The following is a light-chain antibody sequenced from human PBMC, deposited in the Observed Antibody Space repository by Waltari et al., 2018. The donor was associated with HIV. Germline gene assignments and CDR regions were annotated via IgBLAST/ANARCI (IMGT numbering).Light chain of an antibody. Sequence: DIQLTQSPSFLSASVGDRVTIACRASQGISRHLAWYQQKPGKAPKLLISAASSLESGVPSRFSGRGSGTEFTLTISSLQPEDFATYYCQQLNRYPVTFGGGTKVEIK. CDR2: AAS. J-gene: IGKJ4*01. CDR3: QQLNRYPVT. V-gene: IGKV1-9*01. CDR1: QGISRH.